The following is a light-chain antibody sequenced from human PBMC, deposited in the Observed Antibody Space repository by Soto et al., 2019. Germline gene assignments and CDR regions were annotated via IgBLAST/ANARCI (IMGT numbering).Light chain of an antibody. CDR1: SSDVGGYNY. Sequence: QSVLTQPPSVSGDPGQRVTICCTGTSSDVGGYNYVYWYQQHPGKAPKLMIYEVTKRPSGVPDRFSGSKSGNTASLTVSGLQAEDEAEYYCSSYADSNSYVFGTGTKVTVL. V-gene: IGLV2-8*01. CDR2: EVT. CDR3: SSYADSNSYV. J-gene: IGLJ1*01.